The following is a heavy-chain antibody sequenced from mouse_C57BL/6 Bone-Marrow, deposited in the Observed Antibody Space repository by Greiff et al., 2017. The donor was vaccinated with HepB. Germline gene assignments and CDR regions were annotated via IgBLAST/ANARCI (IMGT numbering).Heavy chain of an antibody. CDR3: ARVITTVVYFDY. Sequence: EVKLMESGGGLVKPGGSLKLSCAASGFTFSSYAMSWVRQTPEKRLEWVATISDGGSYTYYPDNVKGRFTISRDNAKNNLYLQMSHLKSVDTAMYYCARVITTVVYFDYWGQGTTLTVSS. CDR1: GFTFSSYA. D-gene: IGHD1-1*01. J-gene: IGHJ2*01. CDR2: ISDGGSYT. V-gene: IGHV5-4*03.